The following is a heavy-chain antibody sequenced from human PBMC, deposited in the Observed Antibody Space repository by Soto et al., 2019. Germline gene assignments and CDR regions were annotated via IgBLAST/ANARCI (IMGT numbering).Heavy chain of an antibody. CDR3: ARQDYLGSGSYFDN. CDR1: GGTFTTYS. CDR2: ISPFDDIT. Sequence: QVPLAQSGAEVKKPGSSVTVSCGPSGGTFTTYSFAWVRQVRGHGLEWMGKISPFDDITHYRPRFHGRITIAANKATSKVYMELSSLTTDDTALYSSARQDYLGSGSYFDNWGQGTVVPVSS. J-gene: IGHJ4*02. V-gene: IGHV1-69*02. D-gene: IGHD3-10*01.